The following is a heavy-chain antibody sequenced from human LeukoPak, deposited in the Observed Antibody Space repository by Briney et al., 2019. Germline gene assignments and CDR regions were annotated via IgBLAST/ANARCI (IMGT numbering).Heavy chain of an antibody. CDR2: INPNSGGT. J-gene: IGHJ4*02. CDR1: GYTFTGHH. D-gene: IGHD6-19*01. Sequence: ASVKVSCKASGYTFTGHHIHWVRQAPGQGLEWMGRINPNSGGTNSAHKFQGRVTMTRDTSISTAYMELGTLKSDDTAVYYYARDSGSSGWDPTSYFDYWGQGTLVTVSS. CDR3: ARDSGSSGWDPTSYFDY. V-gene: IGHV1-2*02.